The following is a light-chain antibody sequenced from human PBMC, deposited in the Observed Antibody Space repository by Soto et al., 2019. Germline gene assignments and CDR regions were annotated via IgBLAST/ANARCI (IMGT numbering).Light chain of an antibody. CDR2: GAS. V-gene: IGKV3-15*01. J-gene: IGKJ1*01. CDR1: HSVSSN. CDR3: QQYNNWPPSWT. Sequence: EIVMTQSPATLSVSPGERATLSCRASHSVSSNLAWYQQKPGQAPRLLIYGASTRATGIPARFSGSGSGTEFTLTINSLQSEDFAVYYCQQYNNWPPSWTFGQGTKVEIK.